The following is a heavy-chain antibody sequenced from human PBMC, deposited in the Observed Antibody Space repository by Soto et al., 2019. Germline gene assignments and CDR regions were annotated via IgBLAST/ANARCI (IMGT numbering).Heavy chain of an antibody. CDR2: ISYDGSNK. Sequence: QVQLVESGGGVVQPGRSLRLSCAASGFTFSSYGMHWVRQAPGKGLEWGAVISYDGSNKYYADSVKGRFTISRDNSKNPLYLQMNSLRAEDTAVYYCAKGGYGYYYGSGSSTGGMDVWGQGTTVTVSS. CDR3: AKGGYGYYYGSGSSTGGMDV. V-gene: IGHV3-30*18. CDR1: GFTFSSYG. D-gene: IGHD3-10*01. J-gene: IGHJ6*02.